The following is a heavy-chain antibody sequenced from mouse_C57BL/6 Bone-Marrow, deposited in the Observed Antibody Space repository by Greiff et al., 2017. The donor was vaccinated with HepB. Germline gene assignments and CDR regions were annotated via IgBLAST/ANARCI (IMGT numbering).Heavy chain of an antibody. CDR2: SRNKANDYTT. J-gene: IGHJ4*01. CDR3: ARDDYYGSNYAMDY. D-gene: IGHD1-1*01. V-gene: IGHV7-1*01. CDR1: GFTFSDFY. Sequence: EVKLVESGGGLVQSGRSLRLSCATSGFTFSDFYMEWVRQAPGKGLEWIAASRNKANDYTTEYSASVKGRFIVSRDTSQSILYLQMNALRAEDTAIYYCARDDYYGSNYAMDYWGQGTSVTVSS.